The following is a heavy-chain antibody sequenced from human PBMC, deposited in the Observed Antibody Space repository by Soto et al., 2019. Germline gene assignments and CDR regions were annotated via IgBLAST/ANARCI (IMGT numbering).Heavy chain of an antibody. CDR2: ISSSGSPI. CDR3: ARNGGMDV. Sequence: GGSLRLSCAASGFTFSTYSMNWVRQAPGKGLEWVSYISSSGSPIYYADSGKGRFTISRDNAKNSLSLQMNSLRDEDTAVYYCARNGGMDVWGQGTTVTVSS. J-gene: IGHJ6*02. D-gene: IGHD2-8*01. CDR1: GFTFSTYS. V-gene: IGHV3-48*02.